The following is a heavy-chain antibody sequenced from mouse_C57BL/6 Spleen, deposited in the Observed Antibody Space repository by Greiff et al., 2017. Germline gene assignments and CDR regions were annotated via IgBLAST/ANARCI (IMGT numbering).Heavy chain of an antibody. Sequence: EVKLQESGPELVKPGASVKMSCKASGYTFTDYNMHWVKQSHGKSLEWIGYINPNNGGTSYNQKFKGKATLTVNKSSSTAYMELRSLTSEDSAVYYCAREVGYDYAMDYWGQGTSVTVSS. CDR1: GYTFTDYN. D-gene: IGHD1-1*02. CDR3: AREVGYDYAMDY. J-gene: IGHJ4*01. V-gene: IGHV1-22*01. CDR2: INPNNGGT.